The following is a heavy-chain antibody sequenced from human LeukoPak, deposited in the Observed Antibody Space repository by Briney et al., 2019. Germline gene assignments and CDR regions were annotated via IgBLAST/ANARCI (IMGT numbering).Heavy chain of an antibody. Sequence: GESLKISCRGSCCSFTSYWIGWVRQMPGKGLEWMGIIYPGDSDTRYSPSFQGRVTISADKSISTAYLQWSSLKASDTAMYYCARRRITTGDAFDIWGQGTMVTVSS. J-gene: IGHJ3*02. CDR3: ARRRITTGDAFDI. V-gene: IGHV5-51*01. CDR1: CCSFTSYW. CDR2: IYPGDSDT. D-gene: IGHD4-17*01.